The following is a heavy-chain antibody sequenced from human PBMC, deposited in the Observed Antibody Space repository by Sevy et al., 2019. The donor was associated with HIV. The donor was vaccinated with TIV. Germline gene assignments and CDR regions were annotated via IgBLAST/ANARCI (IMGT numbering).Heavy chain of an antibody. Sequence: GGSLRLSCAASGFTLSSRWMSWVRQAPGKGLEWVANIKQDGSEKYYVDSVKDRFTISRDKAKNSLYLQMNSLRAEDTAVYYCVPSGGGHAGYWGQGTLVTVSS. CDR2: IKQDGSEK. CDR1: GFTLSSRW. J-gene: IGHJ4*02. D-gene: IGHD2-15*01. CDR3: VPSGGGHAGY. V-gene: IGHV3-7*01.